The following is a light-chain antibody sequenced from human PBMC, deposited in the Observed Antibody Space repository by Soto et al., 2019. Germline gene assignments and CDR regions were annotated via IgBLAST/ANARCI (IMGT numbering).Light chain of an antibody. Sequence: EIVMTQSPATLSVSPGERATLSCRASRSVSNNLAWYQQKPGQAPRLLIYGASTRATGIPARFSGSGSGTDFTLTISSLQSEDFAIYYCQQYNNWPMYTFGKGTKLEIK. CDR1: RSVSNN. CDR2: GAS. J-gene: IGKJ2*01. V-gene: IGKV3-15*01. CDR3: QQYNNWPMYT.